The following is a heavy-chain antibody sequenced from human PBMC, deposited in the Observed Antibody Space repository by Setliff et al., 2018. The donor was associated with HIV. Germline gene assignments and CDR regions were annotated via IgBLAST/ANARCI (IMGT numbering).Heavy chain of an antibody. CDR2: IYYSGTT. CDR3: ARQTGLRGYYGSNSLYYFDY. CDR1: GGSFSGYY. V-gene: IGHV4-59*08. J-gene: IGHJ4*02. D-gene: IGHD3-10*01. Sequence: SETLSLTCAVYGGSFSGYYWSWIRQPPGKGLEWIGYIYYSGTTNYNPSLKSRVTTSVDTSNNQLSLILSPVTAADTAVYYCARQTGLRGYYGSNSLYYFDYWGKGMLVTVSS.